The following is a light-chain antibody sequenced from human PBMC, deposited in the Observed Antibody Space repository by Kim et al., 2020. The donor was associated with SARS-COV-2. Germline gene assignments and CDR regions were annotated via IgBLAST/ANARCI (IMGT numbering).Light chain of an antibody. Sequence: GQAITISCTGTSSDVGGYNYVSWYQQHPGNAPKLMIYDVSNRPSGVSNRFSSCKSCNTASLTISGLQAEDDADYYCSSYTSSSTRVFGGGTQLTVL. V-gene: IGLV2-14*03. J-gene: IGLJ3*02. CDR1: SSDVGGYNY. CDR3: SSYTSSSTRV. CDR2: DVS.